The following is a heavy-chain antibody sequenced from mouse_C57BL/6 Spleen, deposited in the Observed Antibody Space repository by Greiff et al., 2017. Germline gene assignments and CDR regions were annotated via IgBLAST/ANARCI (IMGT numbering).Heavy chain of an antibody. CDR3: ARKHYSNVDV. D-gene: IGHD2-5*01. CDR1: GYTFTDYY. J-gene: IGHJ1*03. CDR2: INPNNGGT. V-gene: IGHV1-26*01. Sequence: VQLQQSGPELVKPGASVKISCKASGYTFTDYYMNWVKQSHGKSLEWIGDINPNNGGTSYNQKFTGKATLTVDKSSSTAYMEHRSLTSEDSAVYYWARKHYSNVDVWGTGTTVTVSS.